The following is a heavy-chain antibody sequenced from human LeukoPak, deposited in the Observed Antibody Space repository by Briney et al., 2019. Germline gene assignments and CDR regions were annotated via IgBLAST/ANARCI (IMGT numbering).Heavy chain of an antibody. D-gene: IGHD3-3*01. J-gene: IGHJ5*02. CDR1: GYTFTSYG. CDR2: ISTYNGNT. CDR3: AREAGSKYYDFWSGYTNWFDP. V-gene: IGHV1-18*01. Sequence: ASVKVSCKASGYTFTSYGISWVRQAPGQGLEWMGWISTYNGNTNYAQKLQGRVTMTTDTSTSTAYMELRSLRSDDTAVYYCAREAGSKYYDFWSGYTNWFDPWGQGTLVTASS.